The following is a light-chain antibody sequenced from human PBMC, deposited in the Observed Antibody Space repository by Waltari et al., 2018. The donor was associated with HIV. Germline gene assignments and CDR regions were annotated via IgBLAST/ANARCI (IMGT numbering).Light chain of an antibody. CDR2: GAS. Sequence: EIVLTQSPGTLSLSPGERATLSCRASQSVSSSYLAWYQQKPGQAPRLLLYGASSRAPGIPDRVSGSGSGTDFTLTISRLEPEDFAVYYCQQYGSSPPYTFGQGTKLEIK. V-gene: IGKV3-20*01. CDR1: QSVSSSY. CDR3: QQYGSSPPYT. J-gene: IGKJ2*01.